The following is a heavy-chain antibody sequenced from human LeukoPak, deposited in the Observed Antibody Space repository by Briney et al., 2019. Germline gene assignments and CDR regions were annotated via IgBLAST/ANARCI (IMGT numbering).Heavy chain of an antibody. V-gene: IGHV4-39*07. CDR3: ARFYGSGSYYNVSPVFPRAHYFDY. Sequence: SETLSLTCTVSGGSISSSSYYWGWIRQPPGKGLEWIGSIYYSGYTYYNPSVESRVTISVDTSKNQFSLKLSSVTAADTAVYYCARFYGSGSYYNVSPVFPRAHYFDYWGQGTLVTVSS. D-gene: IGHD3-10*01. CDR2: IYYSGYT. J-gene: IGHJ4*02. CDR1: GGSISSSSYY.